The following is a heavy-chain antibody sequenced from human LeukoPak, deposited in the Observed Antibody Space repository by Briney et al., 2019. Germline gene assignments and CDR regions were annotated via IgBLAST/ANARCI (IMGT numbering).Heavy chain of an antibody. V-gene: IGHV4-34*01. D-gene: IGHD5-18*01. CDR3: ARGYSYGS. J-gene: IGHJ5*02. CDR2: INHSGST. Sequence: SETLSLTCAVYGGSFSGYYWSWIRQPPGKGLEWIREINHSGSTNYNPSLKSRVTISVDTSKNQFSLKLSSVTAADTAVYYCARGYSYGSWGQGTLVTVSS. CDR1: GGSFSGYY.